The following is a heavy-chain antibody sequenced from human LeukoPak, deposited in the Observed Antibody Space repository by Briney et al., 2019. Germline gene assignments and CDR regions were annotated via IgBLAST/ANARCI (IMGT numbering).Heavy chain of an antibody. D-gene: IGHD6-19*01. V-gene: IGHV4-38-2*01. CDR3: AFSGGWYWFDP. CDR2: IYHSGST. J-gene: IGHJ5*02. Sequence: SETLSLTCAVSGYSISSGYYWDWIRQPPGKGLEWIGSIYHSGSTYYNPSLKSRVTISVDTSKNQFSLKLSSVTAADTAVYYCAFSGGWYWFDPWGQGTLVTVSS. CDR1: GYSISSGYY.